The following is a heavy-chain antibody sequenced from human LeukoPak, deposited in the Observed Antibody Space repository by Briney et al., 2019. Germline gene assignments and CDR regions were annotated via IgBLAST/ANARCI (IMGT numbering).Heavy chain of an antibody. J-gene: IGHJ4*02. CDR3: ARDAEGRGYDFYY. Sequence: ASVKVSCKASGYTFTGYYMHWVRQAPGQGLEWMGWINPNSGGTNYAQKFQGGVTMTRDTSISTAYMELSRLRSDDTAVYYCARDAEGRGYDFYYWGQGTLVTVSS. D-gene: IGHD5-12*01. CDR1: GYTFTGYY. V-gene: IGHV1-2*02. CDR2: INPNSGGT.